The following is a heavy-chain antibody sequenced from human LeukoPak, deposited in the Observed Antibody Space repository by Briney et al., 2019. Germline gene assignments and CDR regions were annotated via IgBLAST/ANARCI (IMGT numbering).Heavy chain of an antibody. D-gene: IGHD1-26*01. CDR2: IYYSGST. J-gene: IGHJ4*02. V-gene: IGHV4-39*07. CDR1: GGSISSSIYY. CDR3: ARDYLRSFYFDY. Sequence: SETLSLTCTVSGGSISSSIYYWDWIRQPPGKGLEWIGSIYYSGSTYYNPSLKSRVTISVDTSKNQFSLKLSSVTAADTAMYYCARDYLRSFYFDYWGQGTLVTVSS.